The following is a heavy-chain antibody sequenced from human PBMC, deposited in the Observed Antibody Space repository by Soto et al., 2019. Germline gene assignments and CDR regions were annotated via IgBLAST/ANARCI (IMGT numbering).Heavy chain of an antibody. CDR2: IIPIFGTA. CDR3: ARSRSNWNYVNYFDY. Sequence: QVQLVQSGAEVKKPGSSVKVSCKACGGTFSSYTISWVRQAPGQGLEWMGGIIPIFGTANYAQKFQGRVTITADESTSTAYMELSSLRSEYTAVYYCARSRSNWNYVNYFDYWGQGTLVTVSS. V-gene: IGHV1-69*01. CDR1: GGTFSSYT. D-gene: IGHD1-7*01. J-gene: IGHJ4*02.